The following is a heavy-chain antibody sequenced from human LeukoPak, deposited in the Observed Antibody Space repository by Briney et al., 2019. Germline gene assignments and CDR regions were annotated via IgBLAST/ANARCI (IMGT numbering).Heavy chain of an antibody. J-gene: IGHJ6*02. Sequence: GSLRLSCAASGFTFSSYWMHWVRQAPGKGLVWVSRINSDGSSTTYADSVKGRFTISRDNAKNTLYLQMKSLRAEDTAVYYCASSTMVRGVITPYYGMDVWGQGTTVTVSS. CDR1: GFTFSSYW. D-gene: IGHD3-10*01. CDR3: ASSTMVRGVITPYYGMDV. V-gene: IGHV3-74*01. CDR2: INSDGSST.